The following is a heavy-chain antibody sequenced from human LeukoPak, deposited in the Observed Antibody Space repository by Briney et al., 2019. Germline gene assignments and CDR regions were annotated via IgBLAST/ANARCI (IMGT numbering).Heavy chain of an antibody. CDR3: ARARLRLSGYYYYMDV. V-gene: IGHV3-20*04. CDR2: INWNGGST. Sequence: GGSLRLSCAASGFTFDDYGMSWVRQAPGKRLEWVSGINWNGGSTGYADSVKGRFTISRDNAKNSLYLQMNSLRAEDTALYYCARARLRLSGYYYYMDVWGKGTTVTVSS. CDR1: GFTFDDYG. J-gene: IGHJ6*03. D-gene: IGHD5-12*01.